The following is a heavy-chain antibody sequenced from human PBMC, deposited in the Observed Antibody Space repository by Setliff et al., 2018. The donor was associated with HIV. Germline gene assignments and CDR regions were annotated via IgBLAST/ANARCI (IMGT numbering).Heavy chain of an antibody. CDR3: ARRGYYDSSSYNDAFDI. CDR2: VYYSGST. Sequence: SETLSLTCTVSGGSITSSTYYWAWIRQPPGKGLEWVGTVYYSGSTKYNPSLKSRVTISVDKSKNQVSLKLNSVTAADTAVYYCARRGYYDSSSYNDAFDIWGQGTMVTVSS. CDR1: GGSITSSTYY. J-gene: IGHJ3*02. D-gene: IGHD3-22*01. V-gene: IGHV4-39*07.